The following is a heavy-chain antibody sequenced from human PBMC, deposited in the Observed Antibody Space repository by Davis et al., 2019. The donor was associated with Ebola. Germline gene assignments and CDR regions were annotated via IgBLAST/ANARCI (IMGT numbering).Heavy chain of an antibody. Sequence: SVKVSCKASGGTFSSYAISWVRQAPGQGLEWMGGIIPIFGTANYAQKFQGRVTITADKSTSTAYMELSSLRSEDTAVYYCASLGELVETNGYYYYGMDVWGQGTTVTVSS. CDR3: ASLGELVETNGYYYYGMDV. CDR2: IIPIFGTA. J-gene: IGHJ6*02. CDR1: GGTFSSYA. V-gene: IGHV1-69*06. D-gene: IGHD2-8*02.